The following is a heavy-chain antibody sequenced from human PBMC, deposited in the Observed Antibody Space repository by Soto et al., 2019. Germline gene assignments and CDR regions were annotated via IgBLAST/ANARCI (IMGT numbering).Heavy chain of an antibody. CDR3: ARTSYDSSGTAADP. Sequence: SETLSLTCTVSGGPISGGNYYWSWIRQHPGKGLEWIGYIYYSGSTYYNPSLKSRVTISVDTSKNQFSLKLSSVTAADTAVYYCARTSYDSSGTAADPWGQGTLVTVS. V-gene: IGHV4-31*03. CDR2: IYYSGST. CDR1: GGPISGGNYY. J-gene: IGHJ5*02. D-gene: IGHD3-22*01.